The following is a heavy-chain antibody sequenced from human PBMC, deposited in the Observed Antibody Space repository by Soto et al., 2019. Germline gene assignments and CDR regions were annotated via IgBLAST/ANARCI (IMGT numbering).Heavy chain of an antibody. Sequence: QVQLVQSGSELKKPGASVKVSCKASGYTFTSYAMNWVRQAPGQGLEWMGWINTNTGNPTYAQGFTGRFVFSLDTCVSTAYLQICSLEAEDTAVYYCARDNHLAAYYDFWSGYSPRFYPWGQGTLVTVSS. CDR3: ARDNHLAAYYDFWSGYSPRFYP. V-gene: IGHV7-4-1*01. J-gene: IGHJ5*02. CDR2: INTNTGNP. CDR1: GYTFTSYA. D-gene: IGHD3-3*01.